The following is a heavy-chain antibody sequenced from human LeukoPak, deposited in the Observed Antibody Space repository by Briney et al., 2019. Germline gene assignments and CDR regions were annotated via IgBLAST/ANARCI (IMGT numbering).Heavy chain of an antibody. CDR1: GFTFSSYA. Sequence: GRSLRLSCAASGFTFSSYAMSWVRQAPGKGLEWVSAISGSGGSTYYAGSVKGRFTTSRDNSKNTLYLQMNSLRAEDTAVYYCAKLAVAGPERHWGQGTLVTVSS. D-gene: IGHD6-19*01. CDR2: ISGSGGST. CDR3: AKLAVAGPERH. V-gene: IGHV3-23*01. J-gene: IGHJ4*02.